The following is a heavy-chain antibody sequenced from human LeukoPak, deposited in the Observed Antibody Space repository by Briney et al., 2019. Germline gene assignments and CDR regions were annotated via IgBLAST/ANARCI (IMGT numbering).Heavy chain of an antibody. V-gene: IGHV3-7*01. D-gene: IGHD3-22*01. CDR3: ARVRYYYDSIGLDYFDY. CDR2: IKQDGSEK. Sequence: GGSLRLSCAASGFTFNNYWMSWVRQAPGKGLEWVANIKQDGSEKYYVDSVKGRFTISRDNTKNSLYLQMNSLRAEDTAVYYCARVRYYYDSIGLDYFDYWGQGMSVTVSS. CDR1: GFTFNNYW. J-gene: IGHJ4*02.